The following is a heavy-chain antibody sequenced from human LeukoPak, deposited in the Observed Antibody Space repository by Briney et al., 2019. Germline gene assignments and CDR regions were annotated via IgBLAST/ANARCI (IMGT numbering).Heavy chain of an antibody. CDR3: ARASPYYDILTGYASYMDV. CDR1: GVSISSGSYY. CDR2: IYTSGST. Sequence: PSETLSLTCTVSGVSISSGSYYWSWLRQPAGKGLEWIGRIYTSGSTNYNPSLKSRVTISVDTSKNQFSLKLSSVTAADTAVYYCARASPYYDILTGYASYMDVWGKGTTVTVSS. V-gene: IGHV4-61*02. D-gene: IGHD3-9*01. J-gene: IGHJ6*03.